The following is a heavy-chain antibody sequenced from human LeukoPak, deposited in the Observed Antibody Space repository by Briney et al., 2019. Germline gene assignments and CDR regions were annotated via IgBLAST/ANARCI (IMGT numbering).Heavy chain of an antibody. CDR1: GGSFSGYY. D-gene: IGHD6-13*01. J-gene: IGHJ4*02. CDR2: INHSGST. CDR3: ASGYSSSWYY. Sequence: PSETLSLTCAVYGGSFSGYYWSWIRQPPGKGLEWIGEINHSGSTNSNPSLKSRVTISVDTSKNQFSLKLSSVTAADTAVYYCASGYSSSWYYWGQGTLVTVSS. V-gene: IGHV4-34*01.